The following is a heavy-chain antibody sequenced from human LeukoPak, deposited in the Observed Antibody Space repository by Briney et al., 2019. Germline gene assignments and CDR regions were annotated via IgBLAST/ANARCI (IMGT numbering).Heavy chain of an antibody. J-gene: IGHJ5*02. CDR1: GGSISSSSYY. D-gene: IGHD2-2*01. Sequence: SETLSLTCTVSGGSISSSSYYWGWIRQPPGKGLEWIGIIYYSRSTYYNPSLKSRLTISVDTSKNQFSLKLSSVTATDTAVYYCARRGYCSSTSCYEYWFDPWGQGTLVTVSS. CDR3: ARRGYCSSTSCYEYWFDP. V-gene: IGHV4-39*01. CDR2: IYYSRST.